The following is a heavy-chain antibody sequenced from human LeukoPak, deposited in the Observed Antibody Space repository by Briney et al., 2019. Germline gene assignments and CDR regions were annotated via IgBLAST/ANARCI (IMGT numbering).Heavy chain of an antibody. CDR2: IYYSGST. Sequence: SETLSLTCTVSGGSISSYYWSWIRQPPGKGLEWIGYIYYSGSTNYNPSLKSRVTISVDTSKNQFSLKLSSVTAADTAVYYCAREGSGYDWGVDYWGQGTLVTVSS. D-gene: IGHD5-12*01. J-gene: IGHJ4*02. CDR3: AREGSGYDWGVDY. V-gene: IGHV4-59*12. CDR1: GGSISSYY.